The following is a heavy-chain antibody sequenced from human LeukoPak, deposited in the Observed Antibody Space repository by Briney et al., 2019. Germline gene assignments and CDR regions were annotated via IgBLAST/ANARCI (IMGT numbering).Heavy chain of an antibody. Sequence: PGGSLRLSCAASGVTFSSYAMGWVRQAPGKGLEWVSLISGSGGSAYYADSVKGRFTVSRDNSKNTEYLQTNSLRAEDTAIYYCAKDDDDGDHVVVDHWGQGTLVTVSS. CDR3: AKDDDDGDHVVVDH. J-gene: IGHJ4*02. D-gene: IGHD4-17*01. CDR1: GVTFSSYA. V-gene: IGHV3-23*01. CDR2: ISGSGGSA.